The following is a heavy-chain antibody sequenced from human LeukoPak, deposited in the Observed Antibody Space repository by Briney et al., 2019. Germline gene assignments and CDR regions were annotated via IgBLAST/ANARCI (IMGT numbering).Heavy chain of an antibody. Sequence: GGSLRLSCAASGFTFSSYAMHWVRRAPGEGLEWVAVISHDGSNKFYVDSVKGRFTISRDNSQNTLYLQMNRLRGEDTAVYYCARGGYYAMDVWGQGTTVTVSS. V-gene: IGHV3-30*04. CDR1: GFTFSSYA. CDR2: ISHDGSNK. J-gene: IGHJ6*02. CDR3: ARGGYYAMDV.